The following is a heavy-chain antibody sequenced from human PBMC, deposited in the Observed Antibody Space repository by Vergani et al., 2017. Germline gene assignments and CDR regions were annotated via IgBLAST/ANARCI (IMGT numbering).Heavy chain of an antibody. D-gene: IGHD2-2*01. Sequence: EVQLVQSGGGLVKPGGSLRLSCAASGFTFSNAWMSWVRQAPGKGLEWVGRIKSKTDGGTTDYAAPVKGRFTISRDDSKNTLYLQMNSLKTEDTAVYYCTTDRCSSTSCYAPYYYGMDVWGQGTTVTVSS. CDR1: GFTFSNAW. CDR3: TTDRCSSTSCYAPYYYGMDV. J-gene: IGHJ6*02. CDR2: IKSKTDGGTT. V-gene: IGHV3-15*01.